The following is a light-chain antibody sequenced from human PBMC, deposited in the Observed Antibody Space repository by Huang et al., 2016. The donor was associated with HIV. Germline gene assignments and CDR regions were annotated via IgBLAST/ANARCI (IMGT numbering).Light chain of an antibody. CDR2: DAS. CDR3: QQYDNLPFT. Sequence: DIQMTQSPSSLSASVGDRVTITCQASQDISNYLNWYQKKLGKAPKLLIYDASNLETGVPSRFSGSRSGTDFTFTISSLQPEDIATYYCQQYDNLPFTFGPGTKVDIK. V-gene: IGKV1-33*01. J-gene: IGKJ3*01. CDR1: QDISNY.